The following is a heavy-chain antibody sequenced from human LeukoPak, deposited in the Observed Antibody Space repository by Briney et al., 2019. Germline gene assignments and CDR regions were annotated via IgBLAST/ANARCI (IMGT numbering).Heavy chain of an antibody. J-gene: IGHJ6*02. V-gene: IGHV4-59*01. Sequence: SETLSLTCTVSGGSISSYYWSWIRQPPGKGLEWIGNIYYSGSTSYNPSLKSRVTISVDTSKNQFSLKLSSVTAADTAVYYCARDGGYSSSWPYYYYGMDVWGQGTTVTVSS. CDR3: ARDGGYSSSWPYYYYGMDV. CDR2: IYYSGST. CDR1: GGSISSYY. D-gene: IGHD6-13*01.